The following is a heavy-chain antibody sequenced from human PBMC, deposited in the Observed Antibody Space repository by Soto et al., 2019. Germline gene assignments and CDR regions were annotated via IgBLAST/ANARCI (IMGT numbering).Heavy chain of an antibody. D-gene: IGHD3-3*01. J-gene: IGHJ6*03. Sequence: GGSLRLSCAASGFTFGGSAMHWVRQASGKGLEWVGRIRSKANSYATAYAASVKGRFTISRDDSKNTAYLQMNSLKAEDTAVYYCTRTYYDFWSGYLYYMDVWGQGTTVTVSS. CDR3: TRTYYDFWSGYLYYMDV. V-gene: IGHV3-73*01. CDR1: GFTFGGSA. CDR2: IRSKANSYAT.